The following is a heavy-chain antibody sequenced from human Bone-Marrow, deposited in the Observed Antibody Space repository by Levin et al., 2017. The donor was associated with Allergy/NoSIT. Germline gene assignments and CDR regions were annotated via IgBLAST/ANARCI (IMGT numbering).Heavy chain of an antibody. CDR1: GYSFANYE. Sequence: ASVKVSCKASGYSFANYEINWVRQVPGQGPEWLGWINPKLGTTAYAQNLQVSVSMTRNISINTAYLELSSLIFEDTARYYCARAGGSGPVGHYYGMDVWGQGTTVVVSS. V-gene: IGHV1-8*01. D-gene: IGHD3-10*01. CDR2: INPKLGTT. CDR3: ARAGGSGPVGHYYGMDV. J-gene: IGHJ6*02.